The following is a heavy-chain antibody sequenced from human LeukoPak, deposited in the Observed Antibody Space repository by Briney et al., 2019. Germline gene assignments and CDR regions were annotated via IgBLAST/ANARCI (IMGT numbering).Heavy chain of an antibody. CDR1: GDSITSFD. CDR2: IYSNEHT. V-gene: IGHV4-4*07. J-gene: IGHJ3*01. Sequence: PSETLSLTCSVSGDSITSFDWSWVRQPAGKGLEWIGRIYSNEHTYSNPSLRGRVTISADKSRNLVSLRLSSVAAADTGVYYCARDRGIGIVESRVAFDLWGQGTMVTVSS. D-gene: IGHD3-22*01. CDR3: ARDRGIGIVESRVAFDL.